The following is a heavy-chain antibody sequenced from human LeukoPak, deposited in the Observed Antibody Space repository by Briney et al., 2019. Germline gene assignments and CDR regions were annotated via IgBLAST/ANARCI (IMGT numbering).Heavy chain of an antibody. CDR1: GFTFAGFA. V-gene: IGHV3-23*01. D-gene: IGHD2-15*01. Sequence: GGSLRLSCVASGFTFAGFAITWVRQAPGKGLEWVSTVSGSTGSTTYYADSVKGRFTISRDTSRNTVYLQMNSLRVEDTALYYCARVGKYRMTYSYSDFWGQGALVTVSS. J-gene: IGHJ4*02. CDR2: VSGSTGSTT. CDR3: ARVGKYRMTYSYSDF.